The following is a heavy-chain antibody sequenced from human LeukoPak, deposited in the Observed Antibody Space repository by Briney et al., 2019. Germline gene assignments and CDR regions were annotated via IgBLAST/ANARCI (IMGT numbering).Heavy chain of an antibody. CDR1: GFTFSSYA. D-gene: IGHD3-22*01. V-gene: IGHV3-30*04. CDR2: ISYDGSNK. CDR3: ARIAQDYYDSSGYYTYFDY. Sequence: GRSLRLSCAASGFTFSSYAMHWVRQAPGKGLEWVAVISYDGSNKYYADSVKGRFTISRGNSKNTLYLQMNRLRAEDTAVYYCARIAQDYYDSSGYYTYFDYWGQGTLVTVSS. J-gene: IGHJ4*02.